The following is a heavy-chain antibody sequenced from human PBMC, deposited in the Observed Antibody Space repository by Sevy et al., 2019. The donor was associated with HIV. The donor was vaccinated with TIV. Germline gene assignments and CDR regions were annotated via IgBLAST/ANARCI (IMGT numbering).Heavy chain of an antibody. V-gene: IGHV3-23*01. CDR2: ISSSGGST. J-gene: IGHJ6*03. CDR3: AGEVVLRFLEWLNTYYYYYMDV. CDR1: GFTFSSYA. D-gene: IGHD3-3*01. Sequence: GGSLRLSCAASGFTFSSYAMSWVRQAPGKGLEWVSAISSSGGSTYYADSVKGRFTISRDNSKNTLYLQMNSLRAEDTAVYYCAGEVVLRFLEWLNTYYYYYMDVWGKGTTVTVSS.